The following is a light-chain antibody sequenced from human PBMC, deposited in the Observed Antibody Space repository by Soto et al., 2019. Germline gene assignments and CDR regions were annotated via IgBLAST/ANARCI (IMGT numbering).Light chain of an antibody. CDR2: HAS. V-gene: IGKV3-11*01. Sequence: EIVVTQSPATLSVSPGERATLSCRASQSVSSYLAWYQQKPGQAPRLLIYHASNRATGIPARFSGSGSGTDFTLTISSLEPEDFAVYYCQQRSNWPGTFGQGTRLEIK. CDR3: QQRSNWPGT. CDR1: QSVSSY. J-gene: IGKJ5*01.